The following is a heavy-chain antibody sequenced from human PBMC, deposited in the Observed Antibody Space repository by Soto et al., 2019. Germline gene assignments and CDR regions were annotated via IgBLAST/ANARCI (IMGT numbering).Heavy chain of an antibody. D-gene: IGHD3-22*01. Sequence: GGSLRLSCAASGFNFSAYSMNWVRQAPGKGLEWVSYISYDGSNKYYADSVKGRFTISRDNSKNTLYLQMNSLRAEDTAVYYCAKDLKRGSVLPYYYDSSGYSLFDYWGQGTLVTVSS. V-gene: IGHV3-30*18. J-gene: IGHJ4*02. CDR3: AKDLKRGSVLPYYYDSSGYSLFDY. CDR1: GFNFSAYS. CDR2: ISYDGSNK.